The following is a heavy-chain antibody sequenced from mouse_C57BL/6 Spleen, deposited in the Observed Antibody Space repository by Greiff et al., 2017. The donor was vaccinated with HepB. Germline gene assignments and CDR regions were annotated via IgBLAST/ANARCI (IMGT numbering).Heavy chain of an antibody. CDR3: VRQKGSGAFGY. V-gene: IGHV10-1*01. CDR1: GFTFSSYA. CDR2: IRSKSNNYAT. Sequence: EVMLVESGAGLVKPGGSLKLSCAASGFTFSSYAMNWVRQAPGKGLEWVARIRSKSNNYATYYDDSGKDRFTIARDDSESMLYLQQNNLITEDTAMYYCVRQKGSGAFGYWGQGTTLTVSS. D-gene: IGHD3-3*01. J-gene: IGHJ2*01.